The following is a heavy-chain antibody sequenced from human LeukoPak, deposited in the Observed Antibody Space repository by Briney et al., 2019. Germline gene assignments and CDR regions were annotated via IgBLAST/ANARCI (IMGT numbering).Heavy chain of an antibody. D-gene: IGHD3-16*01. CDR3: ARRIIARGLGQENWFDP. Sequence: KSSETLSLTCTVSGASVTSYYWNWIRQPPGKGLEWIGYILYGGTTNYNPSLNSRVTMSLDTSKNQFSLELSSVTAADTAVYYCARRIIARGLGQENWFDPWGQGILVTVSS. J-gene: IGHJ5*02. CDR1: GASVTSYY. CDR2: ILYGGTT. V-gene: IGHV4-59*02.